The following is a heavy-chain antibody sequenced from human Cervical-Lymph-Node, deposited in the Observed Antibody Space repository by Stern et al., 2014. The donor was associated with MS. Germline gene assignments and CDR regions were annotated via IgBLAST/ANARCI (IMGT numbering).Heavy chain of an antibody. CDR1: GGSITNYY. CDR2: IYYSGST. J-gene: IGHJ4*01. V-gene: IGHV4-59*01. D-gene: IGHD2/OR15-2a*01. CDR3: ARDKGMFFL. Sequence: VQLEESGPGLVKPSETLSLTCTVSGGSITNYYWSWIRQPPGKGLEWIGYIYYSGSTNYNPSLKSRVTISVDTSKNQFSLKLSSVTAADTAVYYCARDKGMFFLWAQGTLVTVSS.